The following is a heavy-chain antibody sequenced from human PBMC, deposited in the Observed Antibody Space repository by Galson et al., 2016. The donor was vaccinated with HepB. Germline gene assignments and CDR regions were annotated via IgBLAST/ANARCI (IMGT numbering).Heavy chain of an antibody. CDR2: ISSSSSYI. Sequence: SLRLSCAASGFTFSSYSMNWVRQAPGKGLEWVSSISSSSSYIYYADSVKGRFTISRDNAKNSLYLQMNSLRAEDTAVYYCARDPLGYDSSGYFDTWWYLQHWGQGTLVTVSS. V-gene: IGHV3-21*01. CDR3: ARDPLGYDSSGYFDTWWYLQH. D-gene: IGHD3-22*01. CDR1: GFTFSSYS. J-gene: IGHJ1*01.